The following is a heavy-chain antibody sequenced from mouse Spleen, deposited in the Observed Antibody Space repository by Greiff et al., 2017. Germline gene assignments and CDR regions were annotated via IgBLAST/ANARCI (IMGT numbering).Heavy chain of an antibody. Sequence: VQLQQPGAELVRPGASVKLSCKASGYTFTSYWINWVKQRPGQGLEWIGNIYPSDSYTNYNQKFKDKATLTVDKSSSTAYMQLSSPTSEDSAVYYCTRKYGNLYAMDYWGQGTSVTVSS. J-gene: IGHJ4*01. CDR1: GYTFTSYW. D-gene: IGHD2-10*02. CDR3: TRKYGNLYAMDY. V-gene: IGHV1-69*02. CDR2: IYPSDSYT.